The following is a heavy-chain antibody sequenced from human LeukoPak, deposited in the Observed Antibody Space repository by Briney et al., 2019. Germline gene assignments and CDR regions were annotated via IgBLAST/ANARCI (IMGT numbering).Heavy chain of an antibody. Sequence: GSLRLSCAASGFTFSSYAIRWVRQAPGKGLEWVSAIRGRGGSTYYADSVKGRFTISRDNSKNTLYLQMNSLRAEDTAVYYCASDIVVVPAAISYYYGMDVWGQGTTVTVSS. CDR2: IRGRGGST. V-gene: IGHV3-23*01. CDR1: GFTFSSYA. CDR3: ASDIVVVPAAISYYYGMDV. D-gene: IGHD2-2*02. J-gene: IGHJ6*02.